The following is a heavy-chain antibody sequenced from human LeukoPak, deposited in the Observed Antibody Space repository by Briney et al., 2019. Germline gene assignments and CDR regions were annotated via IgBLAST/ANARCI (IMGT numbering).Heavy chain of an antibody. CDR1: GFTFRSYA. V-gene: IGHV3-23*01. D-gene: IGHD3-3*01. CDR2: ISGSGGST. Sequence: GGSLRLSCAASGFTFRSYAMSWVRQAPGKGLEWVSGISGSGGSTYYADSVKGRFTISRDNSKNTLYLQMNSLRAEDTAVYYCAKVYGFWSGYYFDYWGQGTLVTVSS. CDR3: AKVYGFWSGYYFDY. J-gene: IGHJ4*02.